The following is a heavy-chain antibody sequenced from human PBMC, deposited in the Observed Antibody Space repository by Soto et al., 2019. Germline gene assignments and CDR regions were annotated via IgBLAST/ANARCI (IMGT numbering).Heavy chain of an antibody. CDR3: ARDRQQLVPSYYYGMDV. D-gene: IGHD6-6*01. CDR1: GGSISSYY. Sequence: SETLSLTCTVSGGSISSYYWSWIRQPPGKGLEWIGYIYYSGSTNYNPSLKSRVTMSVDTSKNEFSLRLSSATAADTAVYYCARDRQQLVPSYYYGMDVWGQGTSVTVSS. V-gene: IGHV4-59*12. CDR2: IYYSGST. J-gene: IGHJ6*02.